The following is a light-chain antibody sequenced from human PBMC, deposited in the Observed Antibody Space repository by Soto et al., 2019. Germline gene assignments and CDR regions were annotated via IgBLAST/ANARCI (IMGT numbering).Light chain of an antibody. Sequence: EIVLTQSPGTLSLSPGERATLSCGASQSVTSNYLAWYQHRPGQAPRLLIYGASSRATDIPDRFSGSGSGTDFTLTISRLEPEDFAVYSCQQYGSSPLTFGGGTKVDIK. CDR3: QQYGSSPLT. V-gene: IGKV3-20*01. CDR2: GAS. CDR1: QSVTSNY. J-gene: IGKJ4*01.